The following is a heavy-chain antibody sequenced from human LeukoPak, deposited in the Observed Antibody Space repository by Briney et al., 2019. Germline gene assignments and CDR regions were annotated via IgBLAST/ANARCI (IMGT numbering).Heavy chain of an antibody. J-gene: IGHJ4*02. CDR3: ASGTYYGSGSYDY. V-gene: IGHV4-30-4*08. CDR2: IYYSGST. D-gene: IGHD3-10*01. CDR1: GVSISSGDYY. Sequence: SQTLSLTCTVSGVSISSGDYYWRWIRQPPGKGLEWIGYIYYSGSTYYNPSLKSRVTISVDTSKNQFSLKLSSVTAADTAVYYCASGTYYGSGSYDYWGQGTLVTVSS.